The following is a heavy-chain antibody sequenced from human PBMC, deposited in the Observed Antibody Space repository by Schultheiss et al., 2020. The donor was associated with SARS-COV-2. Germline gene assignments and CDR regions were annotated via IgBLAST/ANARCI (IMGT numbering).Heavy chain of an antibody. CDR2: IYYSGST. V-gene: IGHV4-39*07. CDR1: GGSISSSSYY. CDR3: ARGGYSYGYLITDYYYYYMDV. Sequence: SETLSLTCTVSGGSISSSSYYWGWIRQPPGKGLEWIGSIYYSGSTYYNPSLKSRVTISVDTSKNQFSLKLSSVTAADTAVYYCARGGYSYGYLITDYYYYYMDVWGKGTTVTVSS. D-gene: IGHD5-18*01. J-gene: IGHJ6*03.